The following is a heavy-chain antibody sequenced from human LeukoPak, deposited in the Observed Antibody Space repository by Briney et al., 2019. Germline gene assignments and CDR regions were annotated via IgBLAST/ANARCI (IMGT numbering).Heavy chain of an antibody. J-gene: IGHJ4*02. V-gene: IGHV1-18*01. D-gene: IGHD6-13*01. CDR2: ISAYNGNT. CDR3: AREGYRYSSSPSGLDY. CDR1: GYTFTSYG. Sequence: VASVKVSCKASGYTFTSYGISWVRQAPGQGLEWMGWISAYNGNTNYAQKLQGRVTMTTDTSTSTAYMELRSLRSDDTAVYYCAREGYRYSSSPSGLDYWGQGTLVTVSS.